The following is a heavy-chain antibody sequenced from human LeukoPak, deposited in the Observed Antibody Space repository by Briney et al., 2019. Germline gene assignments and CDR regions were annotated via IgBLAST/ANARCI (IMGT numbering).Heavy chain of an antibody. CDR3: ARLVGGQWLVHY. Sequence: PSETLSLTCTVSGGSISSTTYHWGWIRQPPGKGLESIGTIYYDGNTYYNPSLKSRVTISVDTSKNQFSLRLSSVTAADTAVFYCARLVGGQWLVHYWGQGTLVTVSS. CDR1: GGSISSTTYH. D-gene: IGHD6-19*01. CDR2: IYYDGNT. J-gene: IGHJ4*02. V-gene: IGHV4-39*01.